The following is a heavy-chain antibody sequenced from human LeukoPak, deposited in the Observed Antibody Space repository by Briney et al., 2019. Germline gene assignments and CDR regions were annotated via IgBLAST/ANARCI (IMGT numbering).Heavy chain of an antibody. CDR1: GGSISSYY. J-gene: IGHJ4*02. D-gene: IGHD3-22*01. Sequence: PSETLSLTCTVSGGSISSYYWSWIRQSAGRGLEWMGRIHTRGSTNYNPSLKSRVTMSVDTSKNQFSLKLSSVTAADAAVYYCARDQYYYDSSGYYRIDYWGQGTLVTVSS. CDR2: IHTRGST. V-gene: IGHV4-4*07. CDR3: ARDQYYYDSSGYYRIDY.